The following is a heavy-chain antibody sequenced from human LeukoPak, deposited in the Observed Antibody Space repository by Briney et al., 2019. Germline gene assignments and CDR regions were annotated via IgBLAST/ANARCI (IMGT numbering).Heavy chain of an antibody. CDR1: GYTFTTYG. Sequence: ASVKVSCKTSGYTFTTYGITWGRQAPGQGFQWMGWISAHSGNTKYAESFQARISLTTDTSATTSYMELRSLTSDDTAVYYCARDLSSGGWTLEFDYWGQGSLVTVAS. CDR3: ARDLSSGGWTLEFDY. V-gene: IGHV1-18*01. CDR2: ISAHSGNT. J-gene: IGHJ4*02. D-gene: IGHD2-15*01.